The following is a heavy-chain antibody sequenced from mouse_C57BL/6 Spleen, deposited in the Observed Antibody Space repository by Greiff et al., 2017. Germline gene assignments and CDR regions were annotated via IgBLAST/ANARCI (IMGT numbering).Heavy chain of an antibody. Sequence: VQLQQPGAELVRPGSSVKLSCKASGYTFTSYWMHWVKQRPIQGLEWIGNIDPSDSETHYNQKFKDKATLTVYKSSSTAYMQLSSLTSEDSAVYYCARSFYYGNYDAMDYWGQGTSVTVSS. CDR2: IDPSDSET. CDR1: GYTFTSYW. D-gene: IGHD2-1*01. J-gene: IGHJ4*01. V-gene: IGHV1-52*01. CDR3: ARSFYYGNYDAMDY.